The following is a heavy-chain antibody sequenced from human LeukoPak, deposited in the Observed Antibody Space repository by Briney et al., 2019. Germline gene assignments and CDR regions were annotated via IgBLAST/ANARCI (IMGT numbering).Heavy chain of an antibody. CDR3: ARCLGFLIGSSWYPDAFDI. J-gene: IGHJ3*02. D-gene: IGHD6-13*01. V-gene: IGHV4-4*02. CDR1: GDSISINNW. Sequence: PSGTLSLTCAVPGDSISINNWGTGLRQPPGKGLEWIGEIYHSGSTHYNPSLKSRVTISVDKSKNDFSLKVPSVTAADTAVYYCARCLGFLIGSSWYPDAFDIWGQGTMVTVSS. CDR2: IYHSGST.